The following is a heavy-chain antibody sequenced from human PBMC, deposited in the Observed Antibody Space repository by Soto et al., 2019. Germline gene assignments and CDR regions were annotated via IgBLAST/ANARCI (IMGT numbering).Heavy chain of an antibody. CDR1: GGTFSSYT. J-gene: IGHJ6*03. CDR2: IIPILGIA. Sequence: ASVKVSCKASGGTFSSYTISWVRQAPGQGLEWMGRIIPILGIANYAQKFQGRVTITADKSTSTAYMELSSLRSEDTAVYYCARSLSRYGSGSYYNPDYYYMDVWGKGTTVTVSS. CDR3: ARSLSRYGSGSYYNPDYYYMDV. V-gene: IGHV1-69*02. D-gene: IGHD3-10*01.